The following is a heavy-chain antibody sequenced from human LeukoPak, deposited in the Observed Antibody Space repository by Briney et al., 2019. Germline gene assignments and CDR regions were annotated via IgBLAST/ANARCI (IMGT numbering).Heavy chain of an antibody. D-gene: IGHD1-14*01. J-gene: IGHJ4*02. CDR1: GFTFSSFA. CDR3: AKDRGDRKYFDY. V-gene: IGHV3-30*02. CDR2: IRYDGSDK. Sequence: GGSLRLSCAASGFTFSSFAINWVRQAPGKGLEWVAFIRYDGSDKYYADSVKGRFTISRDNSKNTLYLQMNNLRVEDTAVYYCAKDRGDRKYFDYWGQGTLVTVSS.